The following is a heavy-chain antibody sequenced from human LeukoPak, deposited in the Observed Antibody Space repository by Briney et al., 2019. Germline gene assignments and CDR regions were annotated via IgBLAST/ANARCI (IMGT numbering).Heavy chain of an antibody. CDR2: ISDYNGNT. J-gene: IGHJ5*02. Sequence: ASVKVSCKASGYTYTSYGISWVRQAPGQGLEWMGWISDYNGNTNYAQKLQGRVTMTTDTSTSTAYMELRSLRSDDTAVYYCARDLYRDSLPVSWFDPWGQGTLVTVSS. CDR1: GYTYTSYG. CDR3: ARDLYRDSLPVSWFDP. D-gene: IGHD4-11*01. V-gene: IGHV1-18*01.